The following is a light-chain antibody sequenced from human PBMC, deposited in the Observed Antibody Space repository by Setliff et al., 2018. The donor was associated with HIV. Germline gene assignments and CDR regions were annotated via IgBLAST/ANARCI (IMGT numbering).Light chain of an antibody. CDR2: DVS. Sequence: QSVLTQPPSASGSPGQSVTISCTGTSSDVGGYNFVSWYQHHPGNAPKLMIYDVSKRPSGVPDRFSGSKFGNTASLTVSGLQAEDEADYYCSSYAGSAFYVFGTRTKVTVL. J-gene: IGLJ1*01. V-gene: IGLV2-8*01. CDR3: SSYAGSAFYV. CDR1: SSDVGGYNF.